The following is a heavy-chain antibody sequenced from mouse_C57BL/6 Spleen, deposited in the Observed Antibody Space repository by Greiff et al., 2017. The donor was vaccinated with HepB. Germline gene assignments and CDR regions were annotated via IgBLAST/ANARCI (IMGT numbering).Heavy chain of an antibody. Sequence: QVQLQQPGAELVKPGASVKMSCKASGYTFTSYWITWVKQRPGQVLEWIGDIYPGSGSTNYNETFKSKATLTVDTSSSTAYMQLSSLTSEDSAVYYCARSGDGSPFDYWGQGTTLTVSS. J-gene: IGHJ2*01. D-gene: IGHD1-1*01. CDR2: IYPGSGST. CDR1: GYTFTSYW. CDR3: ARSGDGSPFDY. V-gene: IGHV1-55*01.